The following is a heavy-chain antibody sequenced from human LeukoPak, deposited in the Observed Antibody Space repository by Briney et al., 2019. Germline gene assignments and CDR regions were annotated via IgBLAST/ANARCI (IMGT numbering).Heavy chain of an antibody. Sequence: PGGSLRLSCAASGFTFSSYEMNWVRQAPGKGLEWVSAISGSGGSTFYADSVKGRFTISRDNSKNTLFLQMNGLRAEVTAVYYCAKDRSCSGSSCNVGSWGKGTMVTVSS. V-gene: IGHV3-23*01. J-gene: IGHJ3*01. D-gene: IGHD2-2*01. CDR1: GFTFSSYE. CDR2: ISGSGGST. CDR3: AKDRSCSGSSCNVGS.